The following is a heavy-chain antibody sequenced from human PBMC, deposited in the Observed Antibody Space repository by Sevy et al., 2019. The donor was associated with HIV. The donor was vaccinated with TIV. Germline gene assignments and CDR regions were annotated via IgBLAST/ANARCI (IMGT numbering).Heavy chain of an antibody. V-gene: IGHV3-48*03. CDR3: ARETALDQVLWFGSYYYYYMDV. J-gene: IGHJ6*03. D-gene: IGHD3-10*01. CDR2: ISSSGSTI. CDR1: GFTFSSYE. Sequence: GGSLILSCAASGFTFSSYEMNWVRQAPGKGLEWVSYISSSGSTIYYADSVKGRFTISRDNAKNSLYLQMNSLRAEDTAVYYCARETALDQVLWFGSYYYYYMDVWGKGTTVTVSS.